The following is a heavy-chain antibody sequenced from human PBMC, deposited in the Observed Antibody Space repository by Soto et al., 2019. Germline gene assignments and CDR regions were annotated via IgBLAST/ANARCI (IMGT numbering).Heavy chain of an antibody. CDR1: CGSISEYY. D-gene: IGHD3-10*01. V-gene: IGHV4-59*12. Sequence: PSETLSLTCTVSCGSISEYYWRCIRQPPGKGLEWIGCVYSRGRTNYNPSLKSRVSISVDTSKNQFSLTLTSGTAADTGVYYCARAGNEYGVDVWGQGTTVNVSS. CDR3: ARAGNEYGVDV. CDR2: VYSRGRT. J-gene: IGHJ6*02.